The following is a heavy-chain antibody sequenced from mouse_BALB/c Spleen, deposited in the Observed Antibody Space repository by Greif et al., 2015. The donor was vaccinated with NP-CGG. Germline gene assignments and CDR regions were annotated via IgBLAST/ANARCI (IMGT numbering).Heavy chain of an antibody. D-gene: IGHD2-14*01. CDR2: IDPANGNT. CDR3: AKSYYRYHYYFDY. J-gene: IGHJ2*01. Sequence: VQLKQSGAELVKPGASVKLSCTASGFNIKDTYMHWVKQRPEQGLEWIGRIDPANGNTKYDPKFQGKATITADTSSNTAYLQLSGLTSEDTAVYYCAKSYYRYHYYFDYWGQGTTLTVSS. CDR1: GFNIKDTY. V-gene: IGHV14-3*02.